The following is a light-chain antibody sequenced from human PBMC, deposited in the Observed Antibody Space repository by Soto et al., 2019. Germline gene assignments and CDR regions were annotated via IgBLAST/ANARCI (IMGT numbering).Light chain of an antibody. CDR3: CGYAGNSRYV. V-gene: IGLV2-23*01. CDR2: EGT. CDR1: SSDVGTYNL. J-gene: IGLJ1*01. Sequence: QSALTQPASVSGSPGQSITISCTGTSSDVGTYNLVSWYQQRPGKAPKLIISEGTRRPSGVFDRFSGSKSGNTASLSISGLQADDEADYYCCGYAGNSRYVFGTGTKVTVL.